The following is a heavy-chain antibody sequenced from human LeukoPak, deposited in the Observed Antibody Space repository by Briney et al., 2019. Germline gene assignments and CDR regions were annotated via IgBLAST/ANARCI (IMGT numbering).Heavy chain of an antibody. V-gene: IGHV3-23*01. Sequence: GGSLRLSCAASGFTFSSYAMSWVRQAPGKRLEWVSAISGSGGSTYYADSVKGRFTISRDNSKNTLYLQMNSLRAEDTAVYYCAKGIRITMIVVDPDAFDIWGQGTMVTVSS. CDR3: AKGIRITMIVVDPDAFDI. J-gene: IGHJ3*02. CDR1: GFTFSSYA. D-gene: IGHD3-22*01. CDR2: ISGSGGST.